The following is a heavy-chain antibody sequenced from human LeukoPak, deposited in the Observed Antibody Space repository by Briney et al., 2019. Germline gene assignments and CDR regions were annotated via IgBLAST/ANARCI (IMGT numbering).Heavy chain of an antibody. CDR2: INPNSGGT. CDR1: GYTFTGYY. D-gene: IGHD4-11*01. Sequence: ASVKVSCKASGYTFTGYYMHWVRQAPGQGLEWMGWINPNSGGTNYAQKFQGWVTMTRDTSISTAYMELSRLRSDDTAVYYCARVLDYSDYSFDYWGQGTLVTVSS. CDR3: ARVLDYSDYSFDY. V-gene: IGHV1-2*04. J-gene: IGHJ4*02.